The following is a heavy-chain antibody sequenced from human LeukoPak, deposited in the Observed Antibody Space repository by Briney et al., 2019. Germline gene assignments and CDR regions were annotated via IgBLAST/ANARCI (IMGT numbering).Heavy chain of an antibody. CDR1: GFTFSSYS. V-gene: IGHV3-21*01. CDR3: ARALITMVRGVPRNFDY. CDR2: ISSGSSYI. Sequence: GGSLRLSCAASGFTFSSYSMNWVCQAPGKGLEWVSSISSGSSYIYYADSVKGRFTISRDNAKNSLYLQMNSLRAEDTAVYYCARALITMVRGVPRNFDYWGQGTLVTVSS. D-gene: IGHD3-10*01. J-gene: IGHJ4*02.